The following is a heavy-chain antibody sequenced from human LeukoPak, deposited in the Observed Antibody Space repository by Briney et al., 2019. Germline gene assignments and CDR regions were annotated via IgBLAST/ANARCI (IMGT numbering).Heavy chain of an antibody. V-gene: IGHV3-43*02. J-gene: IGHJ4*02. CDR2: ISGDAGST. D-gene: IGHD5-24*01. Sequence: GGSLRLSCAASGFTFDDYAMHWVRQAPGKGLEWVSLISGDAGSTYYADSVKGRFTISRDDSKDSLYLQMNSLRTEDTAFYYCAKDIYRGLDMATRPDYWGQGTLVTVSS. CDR1: GFTFDDYA. CDR3: AKDIYRGLDMATRPDY.